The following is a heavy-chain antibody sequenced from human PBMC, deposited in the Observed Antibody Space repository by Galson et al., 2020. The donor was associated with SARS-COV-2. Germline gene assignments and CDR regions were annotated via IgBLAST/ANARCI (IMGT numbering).Heavy chain of an antibody. D-gene: IGHD3-9*01. V-gene: IGHV3-9*01. Sequence: GGSLRLSCSASGFTFDDYAIHWVRQRPGKGLEWVSGITWNSGTLDYADSVKGRFTISRDNAKHSLYLQMNSLRPDDTAFYYCAKVRRRSDCLLSGFGYWGRGALVTVSS. CDR2: ITWNSGTL. J-gene: IGHJ4*02. CDR1: GFTFDDYA. CDR3: AKVRRRSDCLLSGFGY.